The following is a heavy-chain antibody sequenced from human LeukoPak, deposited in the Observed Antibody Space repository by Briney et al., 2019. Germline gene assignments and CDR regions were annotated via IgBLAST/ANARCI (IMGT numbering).Heavy chain of an antibody. CDR3: ARALAVAGTGGLDY. CDR2: ISAYNGNT. Sequence: GASVKVSCKASGYTFTSYGISWVRQAPGQGLEWMGWISAYNGNTNYAQKLQGRVTMTTDTSTSTAYMELRSLRSDDTAVYYCARALAVAGTGGLDYWGQGTLVIVSS. J-gene: IGHJ4*02. D-gene: IGHD6-19*01. CDR1: GYTFTSYG. V-gene: IGHV1-18*01.